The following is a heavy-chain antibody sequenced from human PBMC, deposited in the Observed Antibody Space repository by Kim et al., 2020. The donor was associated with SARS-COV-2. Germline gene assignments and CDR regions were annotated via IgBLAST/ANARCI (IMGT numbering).Heavy chain of an antibody. CDR3: ARQTNSCHDY. J-gene: IGHJ4*02. Sequence: GGSLRLSCAASGFTFSGSHMHWVRQVSGKGLEWVGHIRNKNDNYATAYAASVKGRFTISRDDSKNTAYLQMDNLKTEDTAVYYCARQTNSCHDYWGQGTLVTVSS. CDR1: GFTFSGSH. CDR2: IRNKNDNYAT. D-gene: IGHD4-4*01. V-gene: IGHV3-73*01.